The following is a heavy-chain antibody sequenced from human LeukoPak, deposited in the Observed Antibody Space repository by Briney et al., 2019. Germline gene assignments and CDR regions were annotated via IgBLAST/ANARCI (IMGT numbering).Heavy chain of an antibody. Sequence: PGGSLRLSCAASGFTLSSYAMSWVRQAPGKGLEWVSAISGSGGSTYYADSVKGRFTISRDNSKNTLYLQMNSLRAEDTAVYYCAKDRVYSSGWYYFDYWGQGTLVTVSS. CDR2: ISGSGGST. D-gene: IGHD6-19*01. CDR3: AKDRVYSSGWYYFDY. J-gene: IGHJ4*02. CDR1: GFTLSSYA. V-gene: IGHV3-23*01.